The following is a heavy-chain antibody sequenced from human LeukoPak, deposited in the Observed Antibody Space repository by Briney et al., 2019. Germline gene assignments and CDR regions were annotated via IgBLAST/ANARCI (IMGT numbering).Heavy chain of an antibody. CDR1: GFTFSSYW. J-gene: IGHJ4*02. CDR3: AKDRDDYGDDC. V-gene: IGHV3-7*04. Sequence: GGSLRLSCAASGFTFSSYWMSWVRQAPGKGLEWVANIKQDGSEKYYVDSVKGRFTISRDNAKNSLYLQMNSLRVEDTAVYYCAKDRDDYGDDCWGQGILVTVST. D-gene: IGHD4-17*01. CDR2: IKQDGSEK.